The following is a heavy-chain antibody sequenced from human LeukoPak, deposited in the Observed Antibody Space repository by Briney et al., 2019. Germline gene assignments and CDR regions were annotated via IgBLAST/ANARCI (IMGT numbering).Heavy chain of an antibody. Sequence: PSETLSLTCTVSGGSISSDSYYWGWIRQPPGKGLEWIGSIYYGGSTYYNPSLKSRVTISIDTSKNQFSLKLSSVTAADTAVYYCARVRSEQGFYAFDIWGQGTMVTVSS. CDR3: ARVRSEQGFYAFDI. V-gene: IGHV4-39*07. CDR1: GGSISSDSYY. CDR2: IYYGGST. D-gene: IGHD1/OR15-1a*01. J-gene: IGHJ3*02.